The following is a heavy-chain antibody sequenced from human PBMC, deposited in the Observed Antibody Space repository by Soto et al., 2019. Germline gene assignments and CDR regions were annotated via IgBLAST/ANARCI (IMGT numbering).Heavy chain of an antibody. V-gene: IGHV3-30-3*01. D-gene: IGHD6-13*01. CDR1: GFTFSSYA. CDR2: ISYDGSNK. Sequence: QVQLVESGGGVVQPGRSLRLSCAASGFTFSSYAMHWVRQAPGKGLEWVAVISYDGSNKYYADAVKGRFTISRDNSKNTLNRQMNSLRAEDTAVYYCARDRRAAAGIGSCNHWGQGTLVTVSS. CDR3: ARDRRAAAGIGSCNH. J-gene: IGHJ4*02.